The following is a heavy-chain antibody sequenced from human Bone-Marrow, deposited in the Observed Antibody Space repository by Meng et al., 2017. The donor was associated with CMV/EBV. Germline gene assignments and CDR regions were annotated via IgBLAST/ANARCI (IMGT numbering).Heavy chain of an antibody. CDR3: ARNTGGSYYGY. J-gene: IGHJ4*02. D-gene: IGHD1-26*01. Sequence: ASVKVSCKASGFTFNNYGINWVRQAPGQGLEWMGWVSVYNGNTHFAQRFQGRVTLTTDTSTTTAYMELESLKSDDTAVYYCARNTGGSYYGYWGQGTLVTVSS. CDR2: VSVYNGNT. CDR1: GFTFNNYG. V-gene: IGHV1-18*01.